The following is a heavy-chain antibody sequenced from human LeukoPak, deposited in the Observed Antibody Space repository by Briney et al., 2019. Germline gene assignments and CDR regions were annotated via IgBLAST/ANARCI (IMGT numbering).Heavy chain of an antibody. CDR2: INPNSGGT. CDR1: GSTFTGYY. V-gene: IGHV1-2*02. CDR3: TRATSVVVPAADHYYYGMDV. D-gene: IGHD2-2*01. J-gene: IGHJ6*02. Sequence: ASVKVSCKASGSTFTGYYMHWVRQAPGQGLEWMGWINPNSGGTDCAQKFQGRVTMTRDTSLSTAYMELSRLRSDDTAVYYCTRATSVVVPAADHYYYGMDVWGQGTTVTVSS.